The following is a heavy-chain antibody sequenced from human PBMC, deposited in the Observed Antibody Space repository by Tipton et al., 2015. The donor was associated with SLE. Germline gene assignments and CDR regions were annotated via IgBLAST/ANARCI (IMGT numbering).Heavy chain of an antibody. CDR3: AKSPTYYDILTGYYKGFGYFQH. D-gene: IGHD3-9*01. CDR1: GFTFSSYG. Sequence: SGFTFSSYGMHWVRQAPGKGLEWVAVIWYDGSNKYYADSLKGRFTISRDNSKNTLYLQMNSLRAEDTAVYYCAKSPTYYDILTGYYKGFGYFQHWGQGTLVTVSS. CDR2: IWYDGSNK. V-gene: IGHV3-33*06. J-gene: IGHJ1*01.